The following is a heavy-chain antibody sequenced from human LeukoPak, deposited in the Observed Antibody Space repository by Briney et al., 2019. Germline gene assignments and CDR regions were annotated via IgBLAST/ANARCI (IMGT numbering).Heavy chain of an antibody. CDR1: GFTFSSYW. J-gene: IGHJ5*02. V-gene: IGHV3-7*01. D-gene: IGHD3-3*01. Sequence: GGSLRLSFAASGFTFSSYWMSLVRQAPGKGLESVANIKQDGSEKYYVDSVKGRFTISRDNAKNSLYLQMHSLRAEDTAVYYCARDSKPQNYAFWSGYYTNWFDPWGQGTLVTVSS. CDR3: ARDSKPQNYAFWSGYYTNWFDP. CDR2: IKQDGSEK.